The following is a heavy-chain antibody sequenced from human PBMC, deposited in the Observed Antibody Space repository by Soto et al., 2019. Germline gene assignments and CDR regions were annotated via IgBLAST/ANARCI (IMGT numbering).Heavy chain of an antibody. CDR3: ARHLYDYVWGSYRH. CDR2: IIPVFGTP. CDR1: GSNFKNYA. D-gene: IGHD3-16*02. V-gene: IGHV1-69*13. Sequence: ASVKVSCKSSGSNFKNYAVTWLRQAPGQGLEWMGGIIPVFGTPDYSLKFRDRVTITADESTSTVYMELRSLTSEDTAVYYCARHLYDYVWGSYRHWGQGTLVTVSS. J-gene: IGHJ4*02.